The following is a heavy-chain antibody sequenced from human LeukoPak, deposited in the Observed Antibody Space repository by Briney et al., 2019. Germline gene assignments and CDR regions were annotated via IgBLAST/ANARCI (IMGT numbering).Heavy chain of an antibody. D-gene: IGHD1-14*01. Sequence: PGRSLRLSCAASGFTFSDYYMSWIRQAPGKGLEWISYISASSGFIRYADSLKGRFTVSRDNAKRSLYLQINSLRAEDTAVYYCARAYPEYLDLWGQGTLVTVSS. CDR1: GFTFSDYY. J-gene: IGHJ4*02. CDR2: ISASSGFI. V-gene: IGHV3-11*05. CDR3: ARAYPEYLDL.